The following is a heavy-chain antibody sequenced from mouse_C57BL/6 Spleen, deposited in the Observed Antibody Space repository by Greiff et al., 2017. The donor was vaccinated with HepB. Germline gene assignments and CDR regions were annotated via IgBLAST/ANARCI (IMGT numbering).Heavy chain of an antibody. CDR2: INPYNGGT. CDR3: ARDSSGSYYFDY. Sequence: EVQLQQSGPVLVKPGASVKMSCKASGYTFTGYYMNWVKQSHGKSLEWIGVINPYNGGTSYNQKFKGKATLTVDKSSSTAYMELNSLTSEDSAVYYCARDSSGSYYFDYWGQGTTLTVSS. D-gene: IGHD3-2*02. V-gene: IGHV1-19*01. J-gene: IGHJ2*01. CDR1: GYTFTGYY.